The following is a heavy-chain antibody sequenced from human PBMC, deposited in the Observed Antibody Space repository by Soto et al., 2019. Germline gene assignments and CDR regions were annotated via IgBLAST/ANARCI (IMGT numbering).Heavy chain of an antibody. J-gene: IGHJ6*02. Sequence: QVQLVESGGGVVQPGRSLRLSCAASGFTFSSYGMHWVRQAPGKGLEWVAVIWYDGSNKYYADSVKGRFTISRDNSKNTLNLQMNSLRDKNTAVYYCARGAYGDTAMVVYYYYGMDVWGQGTTVTVSS. CDR2: IWYDGSNK. V-gene: IGHV3-33*01. D-gene: IGHD5-18*01. CDR3: ARGAYGDTAMVVYYYYGMDV. CDR1: GFTFSSYG.